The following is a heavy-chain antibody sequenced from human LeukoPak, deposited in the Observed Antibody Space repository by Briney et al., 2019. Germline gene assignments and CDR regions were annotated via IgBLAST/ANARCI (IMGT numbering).Heavy chain of an antibody. V-gene: IGHV1-18*01. CDR3: ARSVYYYDSSGYLCYY. CDR1: GYTFTSYG. Sequence: ASVKVSCKASGYTFTSYGISWVRQAPGQGLEWMGWISAYNGNTNYAQKLQGRVTMTTDTSTSTAYMELRSLRSDDTAVYYCARSVYYYDSSGYLCYYWGQGTLVTVSS. J-gene: IGHJ4*02. D-gene: IGHD3-22*01. CDR2: ISAYNGNT.